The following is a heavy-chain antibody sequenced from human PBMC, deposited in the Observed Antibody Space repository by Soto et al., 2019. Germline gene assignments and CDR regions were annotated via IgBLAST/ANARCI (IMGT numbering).Heavy chain of an antibody. CDR2: IYFSGST. D-gene: IGHD6-13*01. V-gene: IGHV4-59*01. Sequence: PSETLSLTCTVSGGSISSYYWSWIRQPPGKGLEWIGYIYFSGSTNYNPSLKSRVSISVDTSKNQFSLKLSSVTAADTAVYYCARERAAVGTYYNGMDVWGQVTTVTVSS. J-gene: IGHJ6*02. CDR1: GGSISSYY. CDR3: ARERAAVGTYYNGMDV.